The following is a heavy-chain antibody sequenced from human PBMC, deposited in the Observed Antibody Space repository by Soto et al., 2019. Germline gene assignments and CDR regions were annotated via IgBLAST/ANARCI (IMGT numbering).Heavy chain of an antibody. CDR1: GYTLTELS. D-gene: IGHD3-22*01. Sequence: ASVKVSCKVSGYTLTELSMHWVRQAPGKGLEWMGGFDPEDGETIYAQKFQGRVTMTEDTSTDTAYMELSSLRSEDTAVYYCATTLVSTIVVAHDAFDIWGQGTMVTVSS. CDR3: ATTLVSTIVVAHDAFDI. J-gene: IGHJ3*02. V-gene: IGHV1-24*01. CDR2: FDPEDGET.